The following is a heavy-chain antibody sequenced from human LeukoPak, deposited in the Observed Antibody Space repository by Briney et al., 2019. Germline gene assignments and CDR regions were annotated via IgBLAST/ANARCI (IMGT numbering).Heavy chain of an antibody. Sequence: KPSETLSLTCAVYGGSFSGYYWSWIRQPPGKGLEWIGEINHSGSTNYNPSLKSRVTISVDTSKNQFSLKLSSVTAADTAVYYCARGNYYDSSHYWGQGTLVTVSS. D-gene: IGHD3-22*01. CDR1: GGSFSGYY. CDR3: ARGNYYDSSHY. CDR2: INHSGST. V-gene: IGHV4-34*01. J-gene: IGHJ4*02.